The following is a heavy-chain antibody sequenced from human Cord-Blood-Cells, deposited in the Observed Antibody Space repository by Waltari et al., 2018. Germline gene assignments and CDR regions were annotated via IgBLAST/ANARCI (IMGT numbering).Heavy chain of an antibody. V-gene: IGHV4-4*02. Sequence: HESGPGLVKPSGTLSLTCAVSGGSISSSNWWSWVRQPPGKGLEWIGEIYHSGSTNYNPSLKSRVTISVDKSKNQFSLKLSSVTAADTAVYYCARRRENSAAAGIVGATDAFDIWGQGTMVTVSS. CDR1: GGSISSSNW. J-gene: IGHJ3*02. CDR3: ARRRENSAAAGIVGATDAFDI. CDR2: IYHSGST. D-gene: IGHD1-26*01.